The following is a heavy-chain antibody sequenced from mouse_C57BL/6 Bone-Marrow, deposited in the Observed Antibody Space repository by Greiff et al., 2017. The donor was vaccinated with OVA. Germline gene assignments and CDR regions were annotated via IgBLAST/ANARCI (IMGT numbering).Heavy chain of an antibody. CDR1: GYTFTSYD. V-gene: IGHV1-85*01. J-gene: IGHJ3*01. CDR2: IYPRDGST. CDR3: ARGTWFAY. Sequence: VQLQQSGPELVKPGASVKLSCTASGYTFTSYDINWVKQRPGQGLEWIGWIYPRDGSTKYNEKFKGKATLTVDTSSSTAYMEIHSLTSDDSAVYFCARGTWFAYWGQGTLVTVSA.